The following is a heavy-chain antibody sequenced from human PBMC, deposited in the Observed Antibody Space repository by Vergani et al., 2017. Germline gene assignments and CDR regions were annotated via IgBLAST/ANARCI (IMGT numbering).Heavy chain of an antibody. J-gene: IGHJ3*01. CDR3: VHRLCYFDWDGAFDV. CDR1: GFSLTTGGEG. D-gene: IGHD3-9*01. V-gene: IGHV2-5*01. CDR2: VYWNDDE. Sequence: QITLRESGPTLVKLTQTLTLTCTFSGFSLTTGGEGVGWIRQPPGRDLEWLAFVYWNDDERYSPSLKSRVTITKDTSKNEVILTMATMDPVVTARYYCVHRLCYFDWDGAFDVWGAGTMVTVSS.